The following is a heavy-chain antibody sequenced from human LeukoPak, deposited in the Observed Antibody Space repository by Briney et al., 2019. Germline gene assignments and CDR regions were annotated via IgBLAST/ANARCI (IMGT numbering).Heavy chain of an antibody. D-gene: IGHD2-21*02. CDR2: IIPILGIA. CDR1: GGTFSSYA. Sequence: SVKVSCKASGGTFSSYAISWVRQAPGQGLEWMGRIIPILGIANYAQKFQGRVTITADKSTSTAYMELSSLRSEDTAVYYCARRPDAYCGGDCQYFQHWGQGTLVTVSS. J-gene: IGHJ1*01. V-gene: IGHV1-69*04. CDR3: ARRPDAYCGGDCQYFQH.